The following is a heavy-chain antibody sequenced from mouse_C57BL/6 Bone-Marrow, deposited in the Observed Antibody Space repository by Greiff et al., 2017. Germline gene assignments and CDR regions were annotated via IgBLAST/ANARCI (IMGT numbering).Heavy chain of an antibody. CDR2: ISNLAYSI. J-gene: IGHJ2*01. V-gene: IGHV5-15*01. D-gene: IGHD4-1*01. CDR3: TRLYWDYFGY. CDR1: GFTFSDYG. Sequence: EVMLVESGGGLVQPGGSLKLSCAASGFTFSDYGMAWVRQAPRKGPEWVAFISNLAYSIYYADTVTGRFTISRENARNTLYLERSSLRSEDTAMYYCTRLYWDYFGYWGQGTTLTVSS.